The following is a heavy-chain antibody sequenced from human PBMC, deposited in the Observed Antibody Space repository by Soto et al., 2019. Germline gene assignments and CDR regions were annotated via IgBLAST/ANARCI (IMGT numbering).Heavy chain of an antibody. CDR2: ISSSSYI. D-gene: IGHD3-22*01. CDR3: ARGIHYYDSSGYHGY. CDR1: GFTFSSYS. V-gene: IGHV3-21*01. J-gene: IGHJ4*02. Sequence: GSLSLSCAASGFTFSSYSMNWVRQAPGKGLEWVSSISSSSYIYYADSVKGRFTISRDNAKNSLYLQMNSLRAEDTAVYYCARGIHYYDSSGYHGYWGQGTLVTVSS.